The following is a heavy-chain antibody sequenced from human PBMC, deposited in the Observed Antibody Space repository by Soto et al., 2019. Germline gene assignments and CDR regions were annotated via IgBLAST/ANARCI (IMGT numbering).Heavy chain of an antibody. CDR3: ATLSAGRSYYYYGMDV. V-gene: IGHV1-69*12. CDR1: GGTFSSYA. CDR2: IIPIFGTA. Sequence: QVQLVQSGAEVKKPGSSVKVSCKASGGTFSSYAISWVRQAPGQGLEWMGGIIPIFGTANYAQKIQGRVTITADESTSTAYMEPSSLRSEDTAVYYCATLSAGRSYYYYGMDVWGQGTTVTVSS. J-gene: IGHJ6*02.